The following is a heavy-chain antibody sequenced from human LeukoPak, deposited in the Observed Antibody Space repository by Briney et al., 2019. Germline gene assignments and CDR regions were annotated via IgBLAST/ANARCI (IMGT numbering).Heavy chain of an antibody. Sequence: PGGSLRLSCAASGFTFSSYSMNWVRQAPGKGLEWVSYISSSSSTIYYADSVKGRFTISRDNAKNSLYLQMNSLRAEDTAVYYCARAAMVSRQGRNWFDPWGQGTLVTVSS. CDR1: GFTFSSYS. J-gene: IGHJ5*02. V-gene: IGHV3-48*01. CDR3: ARAAMVSRQGRNWFDP. CDR2: ISSSSSTI. D-gene: IGHD4/OR15-4a*01.